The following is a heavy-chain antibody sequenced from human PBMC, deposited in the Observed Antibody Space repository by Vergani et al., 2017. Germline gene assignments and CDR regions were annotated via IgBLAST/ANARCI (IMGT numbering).Heavy chain of an antibody. CDR3: ARGPEPSLEFAY. CDR1: GFTFSSYA. J-gene: IGHJ4*02. Sequence: QVQLVESGGGVVQPGRSLRLSCAASGFTFSSYAMHWVRQAPGKGLEWVAVISYDGSNKYYADSVKGRFTISRDNSKNTLYLQMNSLRAEDTAVYYCARGPEPSLEFAYWGQGTLVTVSS. D-gene: IGHD5-24*01. CDR2: ISYDGSNK. V-gene: IGHV3-30-3*01.